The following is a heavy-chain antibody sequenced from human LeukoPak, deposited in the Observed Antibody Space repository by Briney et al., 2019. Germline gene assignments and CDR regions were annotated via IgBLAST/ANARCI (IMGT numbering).Heavy chain of an antibody. V-gene: IGHV3-48*01. CDR1: GFTFSSYS. CDR3: AREGRKYYDILTGQRMYYFDY. Sequence: GGSLRLSCAASGFTFSSYSMNWVRQAPGKGLEWVSYISSSSSTIHYADSVKGRFTISRDNSKNTLYLQMNSLRAEDTAVYYCAREGRKYYDILTGQRMYYFDYWGQGTLVTVSS. CDR2: ISSSSSTI. J-gene: IGHJ4*02. D-gene: IGHD3-9*01.